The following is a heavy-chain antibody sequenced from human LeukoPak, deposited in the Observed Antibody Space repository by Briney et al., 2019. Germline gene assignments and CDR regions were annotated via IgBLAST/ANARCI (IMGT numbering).Heavy chain of an antibody. Sequence: LVKVSCKASGGTFSSYAISWVRQAPGQGLEWMGRIIPILGIANYAQKFQGRVTITADKSTSTAYMELSSLRSEDTAVYYCARDPRDGYNYGVYYYYGMDVWGQGTTVTVSS. CDR1: GGTFSSYA. CDR3: ARDPRDGYNYGVYYYYGMDV. J-gene: IGHJ6*02. CDR2: IIPILGIA. V-gene: IGHV1-69*04. D-gene: IGHD5-24*01.